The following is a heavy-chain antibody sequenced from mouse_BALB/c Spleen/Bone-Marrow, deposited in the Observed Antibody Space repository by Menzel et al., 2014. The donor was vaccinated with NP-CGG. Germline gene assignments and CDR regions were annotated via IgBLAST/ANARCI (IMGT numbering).Heavy chain of an antibody. J-gene: IGHJ3*01. Sequence: EVKVVESGGGLVKPGGSLKLSCVASGFTFSDYYMYWVRQTPEKRLEWVAIIRDGGSYTYYPDSVKGRFTISRDNAKNNLYLQMSSLKSEDTAMYYCARGDDFRYAWFAYWGQGTLVTVSA. V-gene: IGHV5-4*02. D-gene: IGHD2-14*01. CDR1: GFTFSDYY. CDR3: ARGDDFRYAWFAY. CDR2: IRDGGSYT.